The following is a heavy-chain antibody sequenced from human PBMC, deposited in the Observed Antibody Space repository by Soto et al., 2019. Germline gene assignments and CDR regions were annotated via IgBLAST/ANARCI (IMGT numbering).Heavy chain of an antibody. CDR2: IYYSGST. V-gene: IGHV4-31*11. CDR3: AREVPAAMGGVPSYYMDV. J-gene: IGHJ6*03. D-gene: IGHD2-2*01. CDR1: GGSLSSGNFY. Sequence: QVQLQESGPGLVRPSQTLSLTCAVSGGSLSSGNFYWNWIRQHPGKGLEWIGYIYYSGSTYYNPSLNSRVTISVDTSNNQFSLKLGSVTAADTAVYYCAREVPAAMGGVPSYYMDVWGKGTTVTVSS.